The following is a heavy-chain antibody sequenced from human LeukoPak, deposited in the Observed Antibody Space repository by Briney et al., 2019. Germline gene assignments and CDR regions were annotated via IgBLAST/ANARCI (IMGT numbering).Heavy chain of an antibody. J-gene: IGHJ4*02. D-gene: IGHD3-3*01. Sequence: GASVKVSCQASGYTFNNYGITWVRQAPGQGLEWMGWISTYNGNTKYAQKVQGRVTMTTDTSTSTANMELRSLTSDDTAIYYCATSDFWSGYIDYWGQGTLVTVSS. CDR2: ISTYNGNT. CDR3: ATSDFWSGYIDY. CDR1: GYTFNNYG. V-gene: IGHV1-18*01.